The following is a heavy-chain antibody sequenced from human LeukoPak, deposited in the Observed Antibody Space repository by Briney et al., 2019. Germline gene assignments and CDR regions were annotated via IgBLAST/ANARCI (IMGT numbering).Heavy chain of an antibody. Sequence: ASVKVSCEASVYTFTGYYMHWVRHAPGQGLEWMGWINPHSGGTNYAQKLPSRVTMTKDTSISTAYMQLSRLRSDDTAVYYCARALTDRMVNLGRDWGQGTLVTVSS. CDR2: INPHSGGT. CDR1: VYTFTGYY. D-gene: IGHD5-18*01. CDR3: ARALTDRMVNLGRD. J-gene: IGHJ4*02. V-gene: IGHV1-2*02.